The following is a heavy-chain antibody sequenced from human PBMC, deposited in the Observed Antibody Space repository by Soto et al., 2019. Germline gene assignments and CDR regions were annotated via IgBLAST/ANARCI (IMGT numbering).Heavy chain of an antibody. Sequence: GGSLRLSCAASGFTFSSYDMHWVRQATGKGLEWVSAIGTAGDTYYPGSVKGRFTISRENAKNSLYLQMNSLRAGDTAVYYCARAIFEKPGNPLYYFDYWGQGTLVTVSS. CDR2: IGTAGDT. CDR3: ARAIFEKPGNPLYYFDY. D-gene: IGHD6-13*01. CDR1: GFTFSSYD. V-gene: IGHV3-13*01. J-gene: IGHJ4*02.